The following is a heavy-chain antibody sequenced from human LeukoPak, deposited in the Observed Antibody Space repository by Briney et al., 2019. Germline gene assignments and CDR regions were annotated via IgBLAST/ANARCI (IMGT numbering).Heavy chain of an antibody. J-gene: IGHJ4*02. Sequence: GGSLRLSCTASGFTFGDYAMSWVRQAPGKGLEWVGFIRSKAYGGTTECAASVKGRFTISRDDSKSIAYLQMNSLKTEDTAVYYCTREPLRYFDWTAYFDYWGQGTLVTVSS. D-gene: IGHD3-9*01. V-gene: IGHV3-49*04. CDR1: GFTFGDYA. CDR3: TREPLRYFDWTAYFDY. CDR2: IRSKAYGGTT.